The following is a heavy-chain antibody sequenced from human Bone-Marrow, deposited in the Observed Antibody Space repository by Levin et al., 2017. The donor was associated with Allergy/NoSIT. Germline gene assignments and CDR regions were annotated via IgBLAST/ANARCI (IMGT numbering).Heavy chain of an antibody. CDR2: IYSGGST. CDR1: GFTVSSNY. Sequence: GGSLRLSCAASGFTVSSNYMSWVRQAPGKGLEWVSVIYSGGSTYYADSVKGRFTISRDNSKNTLYLQMNSLRAEDTAVYYCARGPRIAAAGTGYYYYYYMDVWGKGTTVTVSS. D-gene: IGHD6-13*01. J-gene: IGHJ6*03. V-gene: IGHV3-66*01. CDR3: ARGPRIAAAGTGYYYYYYMDV.